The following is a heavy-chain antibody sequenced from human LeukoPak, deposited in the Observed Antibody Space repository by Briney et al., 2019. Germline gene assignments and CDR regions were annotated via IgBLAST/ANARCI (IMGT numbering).Heavy chain of an antibody. CDR2: INPNSGGT. Sequence: ASVKVSCKASGYTFTGYYMHWVRQAPGQGLEWMGRINPNSGGTNYAQKFQGRVIMTRDTSISTAYMELSRLRSDDTAVYYCARGSTTVTRLTTWGQGTLVTVSS. CDR1: GYTFTGYY. J-gene: IGHJ4*02. CDR3: ARGSTTVTRLTT. V-gene: IGHV1-2*06. D-gene: IGHD4-17*01.